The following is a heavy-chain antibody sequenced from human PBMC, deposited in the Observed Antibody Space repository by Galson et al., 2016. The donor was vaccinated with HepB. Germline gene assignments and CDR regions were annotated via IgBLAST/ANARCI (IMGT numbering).Heavy chain of an antibody. J-gene: IGHJ2*01. CDR2: IGRGGDT. CDR3: AREIKDTITVGWCFDL. D-gene: IGHD1-20*01. Sequence: SLRLSCAASGFTFSTSDMHWVRQGTGKGLEWVSAIGRGGDTYYSGSVEGRFTISRENAKNSLYLEMNSLSPGDTAVYYCAREIKDTITVGWCFDLWGRGTLVTVSS. CDR1: GFTFSTSD. V-gene: IGHV3-13*01.